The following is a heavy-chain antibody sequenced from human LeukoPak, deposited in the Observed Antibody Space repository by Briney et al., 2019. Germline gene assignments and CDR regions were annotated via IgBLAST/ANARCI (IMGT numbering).Heavy chain of an antibody. CDR2: ISRDSTTI. CDR3: ATDYYDSSGYYTGSY. V-gene: IGHV3-48*01. CDR1: GFTFSSFH. J-gene: IGHJ4*02. Sequence: GGSLRLSCAASGFTFSSFHINWVRQAPGKGLEWLSYISRDSTTIYYADSVKGRFTISRDNAKNSLYLQMNSLRAEDTAVYHCATDYYDSSGYYTGSYWGQGTLVTVSS. D-gene: IGHD3-22*01.